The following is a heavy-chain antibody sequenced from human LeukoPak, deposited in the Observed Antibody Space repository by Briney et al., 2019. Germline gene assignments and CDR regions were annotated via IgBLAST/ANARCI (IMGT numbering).Heavy chain of an antibody. V-gene: IGHV3-74*01. CDR3: ARVGSSSRYRQWLVLRQDDAFDI. CDR1: GFTFSSYW. Sequence: PGGSLRLSCAASGFTFSSYWMHWVRQAPGKGLVWVSRINSDGSSTSYADSVKGRFTISRDNAKNTLYLQMNSLRAEDTAVYYCARVGSSSRYRQWLVLRQDDAFDIWGQGTMVTVSS. J-gene: IGHJ3*02. D-gene: IGHD6-19*01. CDR2: INSDGSST.